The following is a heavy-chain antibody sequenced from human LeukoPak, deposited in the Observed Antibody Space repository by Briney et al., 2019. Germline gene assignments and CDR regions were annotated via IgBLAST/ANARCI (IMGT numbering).Heavy chain of an antibody. D-gene: IGHD3-22*01. CDR3: ARTYYYDSSGYYYDGAFDI. Sequence: GGSLRLSCAASGFTFSSYAMSWVRQAPGKGLEWVSVIYSGGSTYYADSVKGRFTISRDNSKNTLYLQMNSLRAEDTAVYYCARTYYYDSSGYYYDGAFDIWGQGTMVTVSS. CDR2: IYSGGST. V-gene: IGHV3-66*01. CDR1: GFTFSSYA. J-gene: IGHJ3*02.